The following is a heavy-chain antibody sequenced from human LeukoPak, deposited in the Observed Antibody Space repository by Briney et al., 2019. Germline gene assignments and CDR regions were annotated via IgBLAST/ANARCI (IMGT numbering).Heavy chain of an antibody. CDR3: AKAARTTIFGVVITQSFDY. CDR2: ISGSGGST. V-gene: IGHV3-23*01. Sequence: GGSLRLSCAASGFTFSSYAMSWVRRAPGKGLEWVSAISGSGGSTYYADSVKGRFTISRDNSKNTLYLQMNSLRAEDTAVYYCAKAARTTIFGVVITQSFDYWGQGTLVTVSS. J-gene: IGHJ4*02. D-gene: IGHD3-3*01. CDR1: GFTFSSYA.